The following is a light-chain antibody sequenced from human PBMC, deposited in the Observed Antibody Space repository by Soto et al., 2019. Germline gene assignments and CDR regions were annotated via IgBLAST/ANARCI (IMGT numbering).Light chain of an antibody. V-gene: IGKV1-39*01. Sequence: DIQMTQSPSSLSVAVGDRVTITCRASQSNSNFLHWYQQKTGRASKLLIYGSFNVQSGVTSRFSGSGSGRDFTLTISGLQPEDFATYYCQQSYNTPYTVGQGTKVEIK. CDR1: QSNSNF. CDR2: GSF. J-gene: IGKJ2*01. CDR3: QQSYNTPYT.